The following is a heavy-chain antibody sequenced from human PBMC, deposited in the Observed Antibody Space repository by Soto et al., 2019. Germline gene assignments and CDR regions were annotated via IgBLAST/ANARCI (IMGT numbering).Heavy chain of an antibody. D-gene: IGHD6-6*01. CDR3: ARETNEHSNSWFPLDY. V-gene: IGHV3-74*01. Sequence: EVQLLESGGGLVQPGGSLRLSCAASGFTFSNYWMHWVRQAPGKGLVWVSRTNSDMSSTTYADSVQGRFTISRDNARNTQYLQMKILKAEDKAVYFCARETNEHSNSWFPLDYWGQGILVTVSS. CDR2: TNSDMSST. J-gene: IGHJ4*02. CDR1: GFTFSNYW.